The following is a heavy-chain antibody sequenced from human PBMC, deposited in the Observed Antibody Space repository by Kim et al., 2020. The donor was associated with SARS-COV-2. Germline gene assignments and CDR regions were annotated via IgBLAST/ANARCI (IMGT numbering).Heavy chain of an antibody. J-gene: IGHJ6*02. D-gene: IGHD3-10*01. CDR3: ARAGLSAFGSGTYYGHYYYGMDV. CDR1: GFTFSSYW. CDR2: IKQDGSEV. Sequence: GGSLRLSCAASGFTFSSYWMKWVRQAPGKGLEWVANIKQDGSEVYYVDSVEGRFTMSRDNAKNSVYLQMNSLRAEDTAVYYCARAGLSAFGSGTYYGHYYYGMDVWGRGTTVTVSS. V-gene: IGHV3-7*01.